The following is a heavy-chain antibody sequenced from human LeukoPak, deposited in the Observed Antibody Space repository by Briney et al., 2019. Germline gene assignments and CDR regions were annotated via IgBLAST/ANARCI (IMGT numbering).Heavy chain of an antibody. D-gene: IGHD4-23*01. CDR2: VHDDGST. Sequence: SETLSLTCTVSGGSVRSYFWSWIRQPPGKGLEWIGYVHDDGSTYYNPSLRSRVTISIDTSKNQFSLELRSVTAADMAVYYCARHPGGNAAHRFDYWGQGTLVAVSS. CDR1: GGSVRSYF. V-gene: IGHV4-59*08. CDR3: ARHPGGNAAHRFDY. J-gene: IGHJ4*02.